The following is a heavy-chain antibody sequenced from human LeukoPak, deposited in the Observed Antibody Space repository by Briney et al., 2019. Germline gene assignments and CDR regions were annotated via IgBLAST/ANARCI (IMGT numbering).Heavy chain of an antibody. CDR3: ARAEGWSLVIGWHFDL. Sequence: PGGSLRLSCAASGFTVSRNYMRWVRQAPGKGLEWVSVIYSGGSDSSTYYADSVKGRFTISRDDSKNTLYLQMNSLRAEDTAVYYCARAEGWSLVIGWHFDLWGRGTLVTVSS. J-gene: IGHJ2*01. V-gene: IGHV3-66*02. CDR1: GFTVSRNY. D-gene: IGHD2-21*01. CDR2: IYSGGSDSST.